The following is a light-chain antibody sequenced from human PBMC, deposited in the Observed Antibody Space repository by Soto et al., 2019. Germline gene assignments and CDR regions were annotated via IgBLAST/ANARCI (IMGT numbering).Light chain of an antibody. J-gene: IGLJ2*01. CDR1: SSDVGSYNL. CDR3: CSYAAITTPVI. V-gene: IGLV2-23*02. CDR2: EVS. Sequence: QSVLTQPASVSWSPGQSITISCTGTSSDVGSYNLVSWYQQLPGKAPKLMIYEVSKRPSGVSNRFSGSKSGNTASLTISGLQTEDEADYFCCSYAAITTPVIFGGGTKLTVL.